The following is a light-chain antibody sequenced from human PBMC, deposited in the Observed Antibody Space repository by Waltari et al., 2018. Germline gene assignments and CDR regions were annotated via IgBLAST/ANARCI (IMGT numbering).Light chain of an antibody. CDR2: AAS. V-gene: IGKV1-39*01. CDR3: QQSDSIPPQFT. Sequence: DIQMAQSPSSLSASVGDRVTITCRASQSIDSYLNWYQQKPGKAPKLLIYAASTLQSGVPSRFSGSGSGTDVTLTSSSLQPEDFATYYCQQSDSIPPQFTFGPGTKVDIK. CDR1: QSIDSY. J-gene: IGKJ3*01.